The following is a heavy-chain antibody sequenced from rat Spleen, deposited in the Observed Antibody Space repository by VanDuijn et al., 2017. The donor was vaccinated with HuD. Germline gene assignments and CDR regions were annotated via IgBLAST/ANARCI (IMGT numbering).Heavy chain of an antibody. V-gene: IGHV2S18*01. D-gene: IGHD1-11*01. J-gene: IGHJ2*01. CDR2: MWYDGDT. CDR3: ARIRATTEGIVSSDY. Sequence: QVQLKESGPGLVQPSETLSLTCTVSGFSLTSYSMSWVRQPSGKGPEWMGRMWYDGDTAYNSVFKSRLSISRDTSKSQVFLKMNSLQTEDTAMYFCARIRATTEGIVSSDYWGQGVMVTVSS. CDR1: GFSLTSYS.